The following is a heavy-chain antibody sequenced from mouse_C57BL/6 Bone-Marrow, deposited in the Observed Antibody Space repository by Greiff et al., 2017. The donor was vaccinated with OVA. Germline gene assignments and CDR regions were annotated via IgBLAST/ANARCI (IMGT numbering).Heavy chain of an antibody. CDR2: ISYDGSN. D-gene: IGHD1-1*01. Sequence: EVQLVESGPGLVKPSQSLSLTCSVTGYSITSGYYWNWIRQFPGNKLEWMGYISYDGSNNYNPSLKNRISITRDTSKNQFFLKLNSVTTEDTATYYGARDYGSSYWYFDVWGTGTTVTVSS. J-gene: IGHJ1*03. CDR3: ARDYGSSYWYFDV. V-gene: IGHV3-6*01. CDR1: GYSITSGYY.